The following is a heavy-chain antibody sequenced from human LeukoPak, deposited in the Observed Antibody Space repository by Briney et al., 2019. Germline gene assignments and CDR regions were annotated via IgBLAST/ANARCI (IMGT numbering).Heavy chain of an antibody. CDR2: INHSGST. CDR3: ARVPTVTFFDH. D-gene: IGHD4-17*01. CDR1: GGSFSGYY. J-gene: IGHJ4*02. Sequence: SETLSLTCAVYGGSFSGYYWSWIRQPPGKGLEWIGEINHSGSTNYSPSLKSRVTISVDTSKNQFSLKLNSVTAADTAVYYCARVPTVTFFDHWGQGTLVTVSS. V-gene: IGHV4-34*01.